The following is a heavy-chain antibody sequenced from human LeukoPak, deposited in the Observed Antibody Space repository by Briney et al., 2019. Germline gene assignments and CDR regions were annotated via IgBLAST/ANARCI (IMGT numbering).Heavy chain of an antibody. V-gene: IGHV1-18*01. D-gene: IGHD3-10*01. CDR2: ISAYNGNT. CDR1: GYTFTSYG. CDR3: AREAPTLLWFGELLSGDAFDI. J-gene: IGHJ3*02. Sequence: ASVKVSCKASGYTFTSYGISWVRRAPGQGLEWMGWISAYNGNTNYAQKLQGRVTMTTDTSTSTAYMELRSLRSDDTAVYYCAREAPTLLWFGELLSGDAFDIWGQGTMVTVSS.